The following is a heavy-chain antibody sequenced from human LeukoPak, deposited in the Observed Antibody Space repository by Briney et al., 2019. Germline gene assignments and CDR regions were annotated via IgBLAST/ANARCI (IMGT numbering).Heavy chain of an antibody. Sequence: SETLSLTCAVYGGSFSYYYWSWIRQPPGKGLEWIGEINHSGITNYNPSLKSRVTISADTSKNQFSLKLTSVTAADTAVYYCAGLYYYDSSGYLDYWGQGTLVTVSS. V-gene: IGHV4-34*01. CDR1: GGSFSYYY. D-gene: IGHD3-22*01. CDR2: INHSGIT. CDR3: AGLYYYDSSGYLDY. J-gene: IGHJ4*02.